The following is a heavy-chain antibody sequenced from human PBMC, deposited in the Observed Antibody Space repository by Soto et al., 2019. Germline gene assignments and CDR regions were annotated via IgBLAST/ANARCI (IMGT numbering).Heavy chain of an antibody. CDR3: VKDGNEYNSGWYAPRLDY. D-gene: IGHD6-19*01. CDR2: ISYDGSNK. J-gene: IGHJ4*02. CDR1: GFTFSNYG. V-gene: IGHV3-30*18. Sequence: HLVDSGGGVVQPGRSLRLSCAASGFTFSNYGMHWVRQAPGKGLEWVAVISYDGSNKYYSDSVKGRFTISRDNSNNTLYLQMNSLIPEDTAVYYCVKDGNEYNSGWYAPRLDYWGQGTLVTVSS.